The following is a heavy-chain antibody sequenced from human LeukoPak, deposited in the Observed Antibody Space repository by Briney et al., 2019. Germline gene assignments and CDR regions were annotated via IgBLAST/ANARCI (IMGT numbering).Heavy chain of an antibody. CDR1: GFTFSSYA. V-gene: IGHV3-23*01. CDR3: ATDSGLYSGGYYYAFDI. J-gene: IGHJ3*02. D-gene: IGHD1-26*01. CDR2: ISGSGSST. Sequence: GGSLRLSCAASGFTFSSYAMSWVRQAPGKGLEWVSGISGSGSSTSYADSVRDRFTISRDNSKNTLYLQMNSLETEDSAVYYCATDSGLYSGGYYYAFDIWGQGTMVTVSS.